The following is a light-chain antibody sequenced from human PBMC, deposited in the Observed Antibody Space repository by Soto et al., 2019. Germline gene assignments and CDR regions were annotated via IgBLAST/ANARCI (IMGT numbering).Light chain of an antibody. V-gene: IGKV1-5*01. J-gene: IGKJ1*01. CDR1: QPVTNY. Sequence: IHMTHSPSSLSASVGDRVTITCRASQPVTNYLSWYQQKPGKAPKVLIFDASILGSGVPSRFSGSGYGTEFTLTISSLQPDDFATYYCQQYNGYSTWTFGQGTKVDI. CDR2: DAS. CDR3: QQYNGYSTWT.